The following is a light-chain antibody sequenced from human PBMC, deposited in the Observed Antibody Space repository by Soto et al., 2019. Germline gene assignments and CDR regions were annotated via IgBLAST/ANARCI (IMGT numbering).Light chain of an antibody. V-gene: IGLV1-40*01. CDR2: ANN. Sequence: QAVVTQPPSVSGAPGQRVTISCSGSSSNIGAGYGVHWYQQVPGTAPKLLIYANNNRPSGVPDRFSGSKSGTSASLAITGLQLEDEADYYCQSYESSLSGYVFGTGTKLTVL. CDR1: SSNIGAGYG. J-gene: IGLJ1*01. CDR3: QSYESSLSGYV.